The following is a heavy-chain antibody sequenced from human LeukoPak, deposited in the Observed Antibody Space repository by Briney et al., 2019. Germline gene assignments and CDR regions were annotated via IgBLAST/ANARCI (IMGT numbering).Heavy chain of an antibody. D-gene: IGHD3-10*01. J-gene: IGHJ4*02. V-gene: IGHV1-69*01. CDR2: IIPIFGTA. CDR3: ARTDLRGVTARDY. Sequence: SVKVSCKASGGTFSSYAISWVRQAPGQGLEWMGGIIPIFGTANYAQKFQGRVTITADESTSTAYMELSSLRSEDTAVYYCARTDLRGVTARDYCGQGTLVTVSS. CDR1: GGTFSSYA.